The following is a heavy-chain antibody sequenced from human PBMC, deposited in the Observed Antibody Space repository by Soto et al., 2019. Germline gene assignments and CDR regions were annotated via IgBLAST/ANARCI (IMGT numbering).Heavy chain of an antibody. V-gene: IGHV3-66*01. CDR3: MRDDVYCDGGGCYGVPMYV. CDR1: GFTVSTKY. CDR2: IKSGGST. J-gene: IGHJ6*04. Sequence: EVQLVESGGGLVQPGGSLRLSCAASGFTVSTKYMSWVRQAPGKGLEWVSLIKSGGSTYYAGSVEGRLTIYRDNSDNMLFLQMNALRVHDTAMYYCMRDDVYCDGGGCYGVPMYVWGKGTTVTVSA. D-gene: IGHD2-15*01.